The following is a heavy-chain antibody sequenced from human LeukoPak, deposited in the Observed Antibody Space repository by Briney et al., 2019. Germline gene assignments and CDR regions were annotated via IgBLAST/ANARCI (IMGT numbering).Heavy chain of an antibody. CDR3: AKDSSSHTMTEGWFDP. CDR1: GFTFDDYA. V-gene: IGHV3-9*01. CDR2: ISWNSGSI. Sequence: GGSLRLSCAASGFTFDDYAMHWVRQAPGKGLEWVSGISWNSGSIGYADSVKGRFTISRDNAKNSLYLQMNSLRAEDTALYYCAKDSSSHTMTEGWFDPWGQGTLVTVSS. J-gene: IGHJ5*02. D-gene: IGHD3-22*01.